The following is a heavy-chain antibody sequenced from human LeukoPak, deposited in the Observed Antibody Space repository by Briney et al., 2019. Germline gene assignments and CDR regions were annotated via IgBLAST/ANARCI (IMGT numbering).Heavy chain of an antibody. J-gene: IGHJ3*02. CDR1: GFTVSSNS. D-gene: IGHD1-1*01. V-gene: IGHV3-66*02. Sequence: GGSLRLSCAASGFTVSSNSMSWVRQAPGKGLEWVSVIYSGGITYYADSVKGRFTISRDNSKNTLYLQMNSLRAEDTAVYYCARGYTSDAFDIWGQGTMVTVSS. CDR2: IYSGGIT. CDR3: ARGYTSDAFDI.